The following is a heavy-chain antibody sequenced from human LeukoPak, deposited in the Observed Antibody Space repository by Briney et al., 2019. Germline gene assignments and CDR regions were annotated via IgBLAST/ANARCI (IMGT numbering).Heavy chain of an antibody. D-gene: IGHD4-11*01. Sequence: PGGSLRLSCVASGFTFSNYWMSWVRQAPGKGLEWVANIKQDGSEIYYVGSVKGRFTISRDNAKTSLYLQMNSLRAEDTAMYYCARGVNRPNYYYYGMDVWGQGTMVTVSS. J-gene: IGHJ6*02. CDR1: GFTFSNYW. V-gene: IGHV3-7*01. CDR2: IKQDGSEI. CDR3: ARGVNRPNYYYYGMDV.